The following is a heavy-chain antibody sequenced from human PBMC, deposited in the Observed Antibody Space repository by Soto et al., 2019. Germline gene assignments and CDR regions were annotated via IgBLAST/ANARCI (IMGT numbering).Heavy chain of an antibody. Sequence: QVQLVQSGTEVRKPGSSVKVSCKASGGTFDSNSISWVRLAPGQGLEWMGGLIPIFGTINNAQKFQDRVTITADESTNIVYMELSRLRYEDTAIYYCAREGLTFVHGAVGVAFDIWGQGTLVTVSS. V-gene: IGHV1-69*12. CDR2: LIPIFGTI. J-gene: IGHJ3*02. D-gene: IGHD3-3*01. CDR3: AREGLTFVHGAVGVAFDI. CDR1: GGTFDSNS.